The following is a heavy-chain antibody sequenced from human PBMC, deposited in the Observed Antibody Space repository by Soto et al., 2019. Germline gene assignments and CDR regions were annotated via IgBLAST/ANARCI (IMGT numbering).Heavy chain of an antibody. V-gene: IGHV1-2*02. CDR1: GYAFTGHY. CDR2: INPNSGGT. CDR3: ARGVNTPGFDYCDY. Sequence: ASVNVSCKASGYAFTGHYIHCMRQAPGQGLEWMGWINPNSGGTDYAQKFQGRVTMTRETSISTAYMELSRLRSDDTAVYYCARGVNTPGFDYCDYWGKGTLV. J-gene: IGHJ4*02. D-gene: IGHD2-15*01.